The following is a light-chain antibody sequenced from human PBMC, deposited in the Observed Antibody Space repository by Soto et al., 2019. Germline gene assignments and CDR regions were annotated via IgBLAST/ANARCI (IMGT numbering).Light chain of an antibody. CDR2: AAS. V-gene: IGKV1-9*01. CDR3: QQLHSYPIT. CDR1: QGITSY. Sequence: IQLTQSPSSLSASVGDRVTITCRASQGITSYLAWYQQQPGTAPKLLIYAASTLQSGVPSRFSGSGSGTDFTLTISSLQPEDFATYYCQQLHSYPITFGGGTKVEIK. J-gene: IGKJ4*01.